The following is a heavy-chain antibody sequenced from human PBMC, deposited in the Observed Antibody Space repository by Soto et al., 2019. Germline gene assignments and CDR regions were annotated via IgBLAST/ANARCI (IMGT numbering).Heavy chain of an antibody. CDR1: GYTFTRYE. J-gene: IGHJ4*02. V-gene: IGHV1-8*01. CDR2: MNPNSGNT. D-gene: IGHD6-19*01. Sequence: QVQLVQSGAEVKKPGASVKVSCKASGYTFTRYEINWVRQATGQGLEWMGWMNPNSGNTGYAQKFQGRVTMTRSTSISTAYMELSSLRSEDTAVYFCARDQSGYSSGWSPNDFWGQGTLVTVSS. CDR3: ARDQSGYSSGWSPNDF.